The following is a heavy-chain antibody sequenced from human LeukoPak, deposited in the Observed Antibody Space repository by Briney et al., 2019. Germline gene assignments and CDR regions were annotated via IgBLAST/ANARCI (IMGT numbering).Heavy chain of an antibody. CDR1: GYSFTSYW. J-gene: IGHJ3*02. D-gene: IGHD5-24*01. V-gene: IGHV5-51*01. CDR3: ARSGGGDGYNDFVSAFDI. CDR2: IYSGDSDT. Sequence: GESLKISCKGSGYSFTSYWIGWVRQMPGKGLEWMGIIYSGDSDTRYSPSFQGQVTISADKSISTAYLQWGSLKPSDTAIYYCARSGGGDGYNDFVSAFDIWGQGTMVTVSS.